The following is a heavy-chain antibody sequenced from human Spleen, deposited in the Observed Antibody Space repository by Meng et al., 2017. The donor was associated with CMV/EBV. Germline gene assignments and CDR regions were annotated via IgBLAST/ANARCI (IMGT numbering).Heavy chain of an antibody. D-gene: IGHD2-2*01. Sequence: SETLSLTCSVSGGSINSYYWNWIRQPPGKGLEWIGSISYSGNTNYSPSLESRVTTSVDTSKKQFYLRLTSVTAADTAVYYCARGNTTSWYPLLDCWGQGTLVTVSS. V-gene: IGHV4-59*01. CDR3: ARGNTTSWYPLLDC. CDR1: GGSINSYY. CDR2: ISYSGNT. J-gene: IGHJ4*02.